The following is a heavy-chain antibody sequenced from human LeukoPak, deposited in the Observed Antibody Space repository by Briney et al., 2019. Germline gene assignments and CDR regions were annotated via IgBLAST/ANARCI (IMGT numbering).Heavy chain of an antibody. CDR3: ARSSKQWLDY. Sequence: ASVKVSCKASGYTFTGYYIFWVRQAPGQGLKWMGRINPNSGGTQYAQEFQGRVTMTRDTSISTAYLELRSLTSDDTAVYYCARSSKQWLDYWGQGTLVTVSS. D-gene: IGHD6-19*01. J-gene: IGHJ4*02. V-gene: IGHV1-2*06. CDR1: GYTFTGYY. CDR2: INPNSGGT.